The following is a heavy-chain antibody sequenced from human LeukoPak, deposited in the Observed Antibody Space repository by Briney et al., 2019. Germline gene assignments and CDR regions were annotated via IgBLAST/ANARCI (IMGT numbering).Heavy chain of an antibody. CDR1: GFTFSNYE. V-gene: IGHV3-48*03. CDR2: ICAGGGTK. CDR3: ARVGTTSPDY. Sequence: PGGSLRLSCAASGFTFSNYEMNWVRQAPGKGLAWVSYICAGGGTKYYADSVKGRFTISRDNAKNSLYLQMNSLRVEDTAVYYCARVGTTSPDYWGQGTLVTVSS. D-gene: IGHD2-2*01. J-gene: IGHJ4*02.